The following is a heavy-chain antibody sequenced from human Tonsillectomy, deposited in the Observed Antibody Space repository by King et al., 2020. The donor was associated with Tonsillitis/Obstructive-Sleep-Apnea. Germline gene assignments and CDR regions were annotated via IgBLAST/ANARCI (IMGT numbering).Heavy chain of an antibody. CDR2: TYYRSKWYN. CDR3: ARDQGVDTAMVNWFDP. V-gene: IGHV6-1*01. Sequence: VQLQQSGPGLVKPSQNLSLNCALSGDSVSSNSAAWNWLRQSPSRGLEWLGRTYYRSKWYNDYAVSVKSRITINPDTSKNQFSLQLNSVTPEDTAVYYCARDQGVDTAMVNWFDPWGQGTLVTVSS. J-gene: IGHJ5*02. D-gene: IGHD5-18*01. CDR1: GDSVSSNSAA.